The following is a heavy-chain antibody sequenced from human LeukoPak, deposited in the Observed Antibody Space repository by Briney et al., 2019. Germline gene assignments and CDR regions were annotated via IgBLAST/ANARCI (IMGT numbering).Heavy chain of an antibody. Sequence: PGGSLRLSCAASGLIFKDAWMTWVRQAPGKGLEWVGFIRSKAYGGTTEYAASVKGRFTISRDDSKSIAYLQMNSLKTEDTAVYYCLADVEYSSSYTSYYYYYGMDVWGQGTTVTVSS. CDR2: IRSKAYGGTT. CDR3: LADVEYSSSYTSYYYYYGMDV. CDR1: GLIFKDAW. D-gene: IGHD6-6*01. V-gene: IGHV3-49*04. J-gene: IGHJ6*02.